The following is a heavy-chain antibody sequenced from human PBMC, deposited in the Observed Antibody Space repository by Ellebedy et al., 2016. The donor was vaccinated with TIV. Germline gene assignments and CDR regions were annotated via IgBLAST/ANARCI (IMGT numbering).Heavy chain of an antibody. Sequence: MPSETLSLTCAVYGGSFSGYYWSWIRQPPGKGLEWIGEINHSGSTSYNPSLKSRVTISVDTSKNQFSLKLSSVTAADTAVYYRARPALTVAGYYYYGMDVWGQGTTVTVSS. V-gene: IGHV4-34*01. CDR3: ARPALTVAGYYYYGMDV. J-gene: IGHJ6*02. D-gene: IGHD6-19*01. CDR2: INHSGST. CDR1: GGSFSGYY.